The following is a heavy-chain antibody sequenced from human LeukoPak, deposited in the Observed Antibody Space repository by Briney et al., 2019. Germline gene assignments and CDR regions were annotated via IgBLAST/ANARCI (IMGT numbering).Heavy chain of an antibody. CDR2: IKEDGSEK. J-gene: IGHJ4*02. CDR3: VRYTRRYPFDY. Sequence: PGGSLRLSCAASGFTSSNYWMSWVRQAPGKGLEWVANIKEDGSEKYYVDSVRGRFTISRDNAKNSLSLQMNSLRAEDTAVYYCVRYTRRYPFDYWGQGTLVTVSS. CDR1: GFTSSNYW. V-gene: IGHV3-7*04. D-gene: IGHD2-2*02.